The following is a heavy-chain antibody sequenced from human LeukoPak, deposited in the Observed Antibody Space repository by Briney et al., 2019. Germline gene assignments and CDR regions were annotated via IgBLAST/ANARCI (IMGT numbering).Heavy chain of an antibody. CDR1: GGSISSYY. D-gene: IGHD2-15*01. J-gene: IGHJ4*02. V-gene: IGHV4-4*07. CDR3: ARDLGYCSGGSCYSGFDY. Sequence: QESGPGLVKPSETLSLTCTVSGGSISSYYWSWIRQPAGKGLEWIGRIYTSGSTNYNPSLKSRVTMSVDTSKNQFSLKLSSVTTADTAVYYCARDLGYCSGGSCYSGFDYWGQGTLVTVSS. CDR2: IYTSGST.